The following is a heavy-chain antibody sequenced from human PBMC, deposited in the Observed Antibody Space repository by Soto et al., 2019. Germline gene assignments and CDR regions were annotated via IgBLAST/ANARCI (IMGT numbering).Heavy chain of an antibody. Sequence: SETLSLTCTVSGGSISSGGYYWSWIRQHPGKGLEWIGYIYYSGSTYYNPSLESRVTISVDTSKNQFSLKLSSVTAADTAVYYCARDRGRDGYRTIHGYYYGMDVWGQGTTVTVSS. D-gene: IGHD5-12*01. CDR3: ARDRGRDGYRTIHGYYYGMDV. CDR2: IYYSGST. V-gene: IGHV4-31*03. J-gene: IGHJ6*02. CDR1: GGSISSGGYY.